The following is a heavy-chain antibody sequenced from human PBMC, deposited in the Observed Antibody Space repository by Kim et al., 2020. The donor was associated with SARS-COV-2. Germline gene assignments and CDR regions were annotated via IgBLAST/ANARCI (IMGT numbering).Heavy chain of an antibody. CDR1: GFTFSSYA. J-gene: IGHJ4*02. Sequence: GGSLRLSCAASGFTFSSYAMHWVRQAPGKGLEYVSAISSNGGSTYYANSVKGRFTISRDNSKNTLYLQMGSLRAEDMAVYYCARDLRNDYYDSSGYLGPLDYWGQGTLVTVSS. D-gene: IGHD3-22*01. CDR3: ARDLRNDYYDSSGYLGPLDY. CDR2: ISSNGGST. V-gene: IGHV3-64*01.